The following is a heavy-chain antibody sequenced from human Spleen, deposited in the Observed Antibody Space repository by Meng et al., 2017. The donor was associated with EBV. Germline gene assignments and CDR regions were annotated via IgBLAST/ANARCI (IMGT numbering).Heavy chain of an antibody. CDR2: VSSTGNT. CDR3: ARDALGLAVGTAGYDY. D-gene: IGHD6-13*01. CDR1: GGSIGRSSHY. Sequence: QLQLQESGRRLGKPSATLSLPCPVSGGSIGRSSHYWAWIRQSPGTGLEWIATVSSTGNTYYNPSLRSRITISLDTAKNQFSLKVNSMTAADSAVYYCARDALGLAVGTAGYDYWGPGTLVTVSS. V-gene: IGHV4-39*07. J-gene: IGHJ4*02.